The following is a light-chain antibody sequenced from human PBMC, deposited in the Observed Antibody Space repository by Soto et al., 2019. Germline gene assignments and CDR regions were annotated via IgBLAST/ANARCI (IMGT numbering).Light chain of an antibody. Sequence: QAVVTQPPSMSGAPGQRVTISCTGSSSDIGAGYDVHWYQQFPGTAPKLLIYSNINRPSGVPDRFPGSKSGTSASLAITGLQAEDEADYYCQSYDSSLGGSKGVFGGGTKLTVL. V-gene: IGLV1-40*01. CDR2: SNI. CDR3: QSYDSSLGGSKGV. J-gene: IGLJ3*02. CDR1: SSDIGAGYD.